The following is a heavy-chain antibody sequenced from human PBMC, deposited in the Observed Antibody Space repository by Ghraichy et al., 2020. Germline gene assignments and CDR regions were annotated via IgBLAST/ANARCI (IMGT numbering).Heavy chain of an antibody. CDR2: IKSKTDGGTT. CDR3: TTVKSAYYDILTGYYKVYYFDY. Sequence: LSLTCAASGFTFSNAWMSWVRQAPGKGLEWVGRIKSKTDGGTTDYAAPVKGRFTISRDDSKNTLYLQMNSLKTEDTAVYYCTTVKSAYYDILTGYYKVYYFDYWGQGTLVTVSS. V-gene: IGHV3-15*01. D-gene: IGHD3-9*01. J-gene: IGHJ4*02. CDR1: GFTFSNAW.